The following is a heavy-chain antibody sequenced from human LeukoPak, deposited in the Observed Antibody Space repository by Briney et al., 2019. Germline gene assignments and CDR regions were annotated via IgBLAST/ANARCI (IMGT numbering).Heavy chain of an antibody. D-gene: IGHD6-19*01. J-gene: IGHJ4*02. CDR2: IYSSGST. CDR3: ARVGFVRQWLAPRRRYHFDY. V-gene: IGHV4-59*12. Sequence: PSETLSLTCAVSGGSISSYYWSWIRQPPGKGLEWIGDIYSSGSTNYNPSLKSRVTISVDTSKNQFSLKLSSVTAADTAVYYCARVGFVRQWLAPRRRYHFDYWGQGTLVTVSS. CDR1: GGSISSYY.